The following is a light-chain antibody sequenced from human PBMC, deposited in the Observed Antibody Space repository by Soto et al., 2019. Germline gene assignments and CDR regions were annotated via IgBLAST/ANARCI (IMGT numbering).Light chain of an antibody. CDR1: QSINTK. Sequence: DIQMTQSTSSLSASVGDIVTITCLASQSINTKLNWYQQKPGKVPNLLIYAASSLQTGVPSRFSGSGSGTDFTLTISSLQPEDFATYYCQQSYKSPPTFGPGTKVDIK. V-gene: IGKV1-39*01. CDR3: QQSYKSPPT. J-gene: IGKJ1*01. CDR2: AAS.